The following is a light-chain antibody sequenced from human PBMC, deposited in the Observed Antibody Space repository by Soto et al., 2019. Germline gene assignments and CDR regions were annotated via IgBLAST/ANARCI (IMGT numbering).Light chain of an antibody. V-gene: IGKV1-9*01. J-gene: IGKJ5*01. Sequence: DIQITQSPSSLSASVGDRVTITCQASQDISNYLNWYQQKPGKAPKLLIYAASTLESGVPSRFSATVSGTEFSLTITSLQPEDFATYYCQQLFDSPITFGQGTRLEIK. CDR3: QQLFDSPIT. CDR1: QDISNY. CDR2: AAS.